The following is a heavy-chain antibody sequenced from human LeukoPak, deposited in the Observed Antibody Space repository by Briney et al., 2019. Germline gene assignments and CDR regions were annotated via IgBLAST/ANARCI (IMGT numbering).Heavy chain of an antibody. CDR2: ISYTGTYI. V-gene: IGHV3-21*04. D-gene: IGHD1-26*01. Sequence: PGGSLRLSCAASGFTVSSNYRSWVRQAPGKGLEWVSSISYTGTYIYYADSVKGRFTISRDNAQNSLYLQMNSLRAEDTAIYYCVRDRGTYRPIDYWGQGTLVTVSS. CDR1: GFTVSSNY. CDR3: VRDRGTYRPIDY. J-gene: IGHJ4*02.